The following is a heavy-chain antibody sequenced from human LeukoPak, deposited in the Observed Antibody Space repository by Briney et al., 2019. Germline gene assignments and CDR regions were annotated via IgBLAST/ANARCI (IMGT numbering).Heavy chain of an antibody. CDR1: GFIFSDYY. V-gene: IGHV3-11*05. D-gene: IGHD6-13*01. J-gene: IGHJ4*02. Sequence: GGSLRLSCAASGFIFSDYYMSWIRQAPGKGLEWVSYISSTSSYTAYADSVKGRFTISRDNAKNSLYLQMNSLRAEDTAVYFCAKATNTATGTPTLAIDYWGQGTLVTVSS. CDR3: AKATNTATGTPTLAIDY. CDR2: ISSTSSYT.